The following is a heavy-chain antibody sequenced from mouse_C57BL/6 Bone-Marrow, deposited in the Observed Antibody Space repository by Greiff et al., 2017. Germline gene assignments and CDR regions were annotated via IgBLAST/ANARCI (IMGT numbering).Heavy chain of an antibody. Sequence: QVQLQQPGAELVMPGASVKLSCKASGYTFTSYWMHWVKQRPGQGLEWIGEIDPSDSYTNYNQKFKGKSTLTVDKSSSTAYMQLSSLTSEDSAVYYCAREREKSSVRYYYGSYYFDYWGQGTTLTVSS. CDR3: AREREKSSVRYYYGSYYFDY. V-gene: IGHV1-69*01. CDR2: IDPSDSYT. J-gene: IGHJ2*01. CDR1: GYTFTSYW. D-gene: IGHD1-1*01.